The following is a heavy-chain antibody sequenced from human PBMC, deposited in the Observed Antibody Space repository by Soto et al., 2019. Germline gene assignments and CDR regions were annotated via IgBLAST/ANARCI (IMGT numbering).Heavy chain of an antibody. Sequence: GGSLRLSCVASGFTFSSYAVNWVRQAPGKGLEWVSAISGGGGSIYYVDSVKGRFTISRDNSKNTLYLQMNSLRAEDTAVYYCAKDPPTSSGWSRYFEYWGQGTLVTVSS. CDR2: ISGGGGSI. J-gene: IGHJ4*02. CDR3: AKDPPTSSGWSRYFEY. V-gene: IGHV3-23*01. CDR1: GFTFSSYA. D-gene: IGHD6-19*01.